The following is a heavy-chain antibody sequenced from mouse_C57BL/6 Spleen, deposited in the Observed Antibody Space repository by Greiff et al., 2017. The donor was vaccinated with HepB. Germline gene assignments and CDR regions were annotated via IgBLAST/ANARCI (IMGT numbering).Heavy chain of an antibody. D-gene: IGHD2-1*01. J-gene: IGHJ2*01. V-gene: IGHV1-26*01. CDR2: INPNNGGT. CDR3: ARDYGNYGVYFDY. CDR1: GYTFTDYY. Sequence: EVQLQQSGPELVKPGASVKISCKASGYTFTDYYMNWVKQSHGKSLEWIGDINPNNGGTSYNQKFKGKATLTVDKSSSTAYMELRSLTSEDSAVYYCARDYGNYGVYFDYWGQGTTLTVSS.